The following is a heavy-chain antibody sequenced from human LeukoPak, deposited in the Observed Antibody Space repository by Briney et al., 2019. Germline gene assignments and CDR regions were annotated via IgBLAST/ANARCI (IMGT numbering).Heavy chain of an antibody. CDR1: GYTFTSYG. CDR2: ISGYNGNT. V-gene: IGHV1-18*01. J-gene: IGHJ3*02. CDR3: ARVQTAHAFDI. Sequence: ASVKVSCRASGYTFTSYGISWVRQAPGQGLEWMGWISGYNGNTNYAQKFQGRVTMTTDTSTSTAYMELSSLRSEDTAVYYCARVQTAHAFDIWGQGTMVTVSS.